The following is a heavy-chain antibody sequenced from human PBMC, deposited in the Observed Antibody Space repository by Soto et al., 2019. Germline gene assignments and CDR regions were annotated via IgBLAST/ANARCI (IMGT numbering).Heavy chain of an antibody. V-gene: IGHV3-7*01. CDR1: GLAFSSHW. J-gene: IGHJ4*02. D-gene: IGHD1-20*01. CDR2: INQDGTEK. CDR3: ATTPNNYQNYLDVFDF. Sequence: GGSLRLSCAASGLAFSSHWMTWVRQAPGKGLEWVANINQDGTEKYYVDSVKGRFTISRDNAKNSLYLQMNSLRAEDTALYYCATTPNNYQNYLDVFDFWAQGA.